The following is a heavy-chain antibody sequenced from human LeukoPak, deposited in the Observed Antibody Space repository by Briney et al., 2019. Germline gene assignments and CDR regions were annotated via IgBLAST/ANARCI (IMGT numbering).Heavy chain of an antibody. J-gene: IGHJ6*04. Sequence: PGGSLRLSCAASGFTFSSYWMSWVRQAPGKGLEWVANIKQDGSEKYYVDSVKGRFTTSRDNAKNSLYLQMNSLRAEDTAVYYCARDQGIAAAGTDGMDVWGKGTTVTVSS. V-gene: IGHV3-7*03. CDR1: GFTFSSYW. CDR2: IKQDGSEK. D-gene: IGHD6-13*01. CDR3: ARDQGIAAAGTDGMDV.